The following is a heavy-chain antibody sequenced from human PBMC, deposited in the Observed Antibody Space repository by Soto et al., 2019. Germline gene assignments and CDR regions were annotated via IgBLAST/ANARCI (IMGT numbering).Heavy chain of an antibody. J-gene: IGHJ6*02. D-gene: IGHD1-26*01. Sequence: ASVKVSCKASGYTFTGYYVHWVRQAPGQGLEWMGWINPNSGDTYLAQRFQGRVTMNRDTSIGTAYMELRGLTSDDTAEYYCAKGGAIVAAGTRVYLYNAMDVWGQGTTVTVSS. CDR1: GYTFTGYY. CDR2: INPNSGDT. V-gene: IGHV1-2*02. CDR3: AKGGAIVAAGTRVYLYNAMDV.